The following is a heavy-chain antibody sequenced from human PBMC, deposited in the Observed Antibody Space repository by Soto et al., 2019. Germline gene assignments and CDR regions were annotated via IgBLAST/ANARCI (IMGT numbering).Heavy chain of an antibody. CDR2: IDPSDSYT. CDR3: VRSGYYAFRAFDI. J-gene: IGHJ3*02. CDR1: GYSFTSYW. V-gene: IGHV5-10-1*01. Sequence: GESLKISCKGSGYSFTSYWISWVRQMPGKGLEWMGRIDPSDSYTNYSPSFQGHVTISADKSISTAYLQWSSLKASDTAMYYCVRSGYYAFRAFDIWGQGTMVTVSS. D-gene: IGHD3-22*01.